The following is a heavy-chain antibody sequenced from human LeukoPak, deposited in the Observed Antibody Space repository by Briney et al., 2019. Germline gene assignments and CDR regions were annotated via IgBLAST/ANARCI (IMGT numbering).Heavy chain of an antibody. CDR1: GFTFDDYG. CDR2: INWNGGST. J-gene: IGHJ4*02. D-gene: IGHD6-13*01. V-gene: IGHV3-20*04. CDR3: ARELIAAAGGDY. Sequence: GRSLRLSCAASGFTFDDYGMSWVRQAAGKGLEWDSGINWNGGSTGYADSVKGRFTISRDNAKNSLYLQMNSLRAEDTALYYCARELIAAAGGDYWGQGTLVTVSS.